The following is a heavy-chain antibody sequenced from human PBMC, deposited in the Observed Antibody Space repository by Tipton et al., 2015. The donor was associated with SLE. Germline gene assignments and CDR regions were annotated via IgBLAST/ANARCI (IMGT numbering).Heavy chain of an antibody. CDR1: GDTIDGNTYF. CDR2: ISYSGAT. D-gene: IGHD2-8*02. V-gene: IGHV4-39*07. CDR3: ARLWSQFLAFDY. Sequence: TLSLTCTVSGDTIDGNTYFWDWIRQPPGKGLMLIGSISYSGATSYNPSLKSRVTISVDTSKNHFSLSLISVTAADTAVYYCARLWSQFLAFDYWGQGTLVSVSS. J-gene: IGHJ4*02.